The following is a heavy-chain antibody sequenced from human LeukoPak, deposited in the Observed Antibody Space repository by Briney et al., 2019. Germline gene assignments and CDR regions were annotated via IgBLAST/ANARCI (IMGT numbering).Heavy chain of an antibody. D-gene: IGHD5-24*01. J-gene: IGHJ4*02. CDR2: ISSSSSYI. CDR3: ARGGGRWLQYDY. Sequence: GGSLRLSCAASGFTFSSYWMNWVRQAPGKGLEWVSSISSSSSYIYYADSVKGRFTISRDNAKNSLYLQMNSLRAEDTAVYYCARGGGRWLQYDYWGQGTLVTVSS. V-gene: IGHV3-21*01. CDR1: GFTFSSYW.